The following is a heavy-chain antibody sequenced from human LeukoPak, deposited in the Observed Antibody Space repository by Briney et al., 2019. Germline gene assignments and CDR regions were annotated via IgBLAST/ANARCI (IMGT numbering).Heavy chain of an antibody. CDR3: AKSGYSYGYLNWFDP. CDR1: GFTFSSYA. Sequence: PGGSLRLSCAASGFTFSSYAMSWVRQAPGKGLEWVSAISGSGGSTYYADSVKGRFTISRDNSKNTLYLQMNSLRAEDTAVYYCAKSGYSYGYLNWFDPWGQGTLVTVSS. CDR2: ISGSGGST. J-gene: IGHJ5*02. D-gene: IGHD5-18*01. V-gene: IGHV3-23*01.